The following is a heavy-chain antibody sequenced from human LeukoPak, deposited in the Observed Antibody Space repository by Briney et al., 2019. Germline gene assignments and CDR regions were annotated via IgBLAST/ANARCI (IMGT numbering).Heavy chain of an antibody. CDR1: GYSFTSYW. J-gene: IGHJ4*02. D-gene: IGHD6-13*01. V-gene: IGHV5-51*01. CDR2: INPGDSDT. Sequence: GESLKISCKGSGYSFTSYWLGRVRQVSRKGLEGMGIINPGDSDTRYSPSFQGQVTISADKSISTAYLQWSSLKASDTAMYYCARPYSSSKRSRDYWGQGTLVTVSS. CDR3: ARPYSSSKRSRDY.